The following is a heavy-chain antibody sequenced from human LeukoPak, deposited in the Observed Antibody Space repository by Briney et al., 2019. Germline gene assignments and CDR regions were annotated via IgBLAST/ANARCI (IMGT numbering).Heavy chain of an antibody. Sequence: GGSLRLSCAASGFTFSSYAMRWVRQAPGKGLEWVGHIKSKVDGGTPDYVAPVKGRFTISRDDSRNTLYLQMSSLNTEDTAVYYCTTRSPARYCSDGACYSSADYWGQGTLVTVSS. J-gene: IGHJ4*02. CDR3: TTRSPARYCSDGACYSSADY. D-gene: IGHD2-15*01. V-gene: IGHV3-15*01. CDR1: GFTFSSYA. CDR2: IKSKVDGGTP.